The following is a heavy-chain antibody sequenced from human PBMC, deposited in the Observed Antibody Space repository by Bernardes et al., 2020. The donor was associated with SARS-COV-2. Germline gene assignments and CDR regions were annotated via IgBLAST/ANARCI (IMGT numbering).Heavy chain of an antibody. CDR3: ARGALSGTYGVGDY. CDR2: IKTDGTSP. CDR1: GFTFSNYW. D-gene: IGHD1-26*01. J-gene: IGHJ4*02. V-gene: IGHV3-74*01. Sequence: GGSLRLSCAATGFTFSNYWMHWVRQVPGEGLVWVSRIKTDGTSPSYADSVKGRFTIPRDNAKNTLYLQMNSLRVEDTAVYYCARGALSGTYGVGDYWGQGTLVTVSS.